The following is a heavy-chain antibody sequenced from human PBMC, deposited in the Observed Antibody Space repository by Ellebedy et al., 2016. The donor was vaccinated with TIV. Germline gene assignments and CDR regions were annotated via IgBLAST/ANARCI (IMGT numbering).Heavy chain of an antibody. CDR2: MYSGGGT. V-gene: IGHV3-53*05. J-gene: IGHJ6*02. CDR3: AKDEATFGDYSYYYYGVDV. CDR1: GVTVSNNY. Sequence: GESLKISXAASGVTVSNNYMSWVRQAPGKGLEWVSVMYSGGGTFYADSVEGRFTISRDNSKDTLYLQMNGLRGEDTAVYYCAKDEATFGDYSYYYYGVDVWGLGTPVTVSS. D-gene: IGHD2-21*02.